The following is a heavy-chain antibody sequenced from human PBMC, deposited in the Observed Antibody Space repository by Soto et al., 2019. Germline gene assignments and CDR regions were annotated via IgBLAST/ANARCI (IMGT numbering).Heavy chain of an antibody. CDR1: GFTFSSYP. J-gene: IGHJ2*01. V-gene: IGHV3-23*01. Sequence: EVQLLESGGGLVQPGGSLGLSCAASGFTFSSYPMSWVRWAPGKGLEWVSAISGSGGSTYYADSVKGRFTISRDNTKDALYLQMNSLIAEDTAVYYCAKRTVGWYFDLWGRGTLVTVSS. D-gene: IGHD4-17*01. CDR2: ISGSGGST. CDR3: AKRTVGWYFDL.